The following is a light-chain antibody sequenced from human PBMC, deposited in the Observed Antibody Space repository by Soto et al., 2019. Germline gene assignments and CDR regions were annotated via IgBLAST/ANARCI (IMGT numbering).Light chain of an antibody. J-gene: IGKJ1*01. Sequence: EIVLTQSPGTLSLSPGERATLSCRASQSVSSSYLAWYQQKPGQAPRLLIYGASSRATGIPDRFSGSGSGTDFTLTISRLEPEDFAVYYCQQYCSSPRWTFVPVTKV. CDR1: QSVSSSY. CDR2: GAS. V-gene: IGKV3-20*01. CDR3: QQYCSSPRWT.